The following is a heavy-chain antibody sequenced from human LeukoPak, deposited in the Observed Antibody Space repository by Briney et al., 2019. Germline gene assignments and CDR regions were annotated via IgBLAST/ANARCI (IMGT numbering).Heavy chain of an antibody. CDR1: GFTFSSYW. CDR3: AREGGELLEDDAFDI. CDR2: INSDGSST. D-gene: IGHD3-10*01. V-gene: IGHV3-74*01. Sequence: PGGSLRLSCAASGFTFSSYWMHWVRHAPGKGLVWVSRINSDGSSTSYADSVKGRFTISRDNAKNTLYLQMNSLRAEDTAVYYCAREGGELLEDDAFDIWGQGTMVTVSS. J-gene: IGHJ3*02.